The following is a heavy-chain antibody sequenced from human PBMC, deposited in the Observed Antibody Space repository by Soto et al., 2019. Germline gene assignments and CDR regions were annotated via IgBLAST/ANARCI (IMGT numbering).Heavy chain of an antibody. CDR2: MYPGDSQT. CDR3: ARADTAMGYYGMDV. CDR1: GYSFSNYW. V-gene: IGHV5-51*01. D-gene: IGHD2-2*01. J-gene: IGHJ6*02. Sequence: XESLKISCKTCGYSFSNYWIGWVRQMRGKGLEWVGVMYPGDSQTRYSPSFQGQVTISVDKSISTAYLHWSSLKASDTAMYYCARADTAMGYYGMDVWGQGTTVTVSS.